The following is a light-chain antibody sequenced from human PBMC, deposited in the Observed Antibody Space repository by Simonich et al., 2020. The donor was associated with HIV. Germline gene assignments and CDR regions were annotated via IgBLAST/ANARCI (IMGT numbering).Light chain of an antibody. J-gene: IGKJ2*01. CDR1: QSVSSN. V-gene: IGKV3-15*01. Sequence: EIVMMQSPATLSVSPGKRPSISCRASQSVSSNLAWYQQKPGQAPRLLIYGASTRATGIPARFSGSGSGTEFTLTITSMQAEDFAVYYCQQYNNWPLFFGQGTKVEIK. CDR3: QQYNNWPLF. CDR2: GAS.